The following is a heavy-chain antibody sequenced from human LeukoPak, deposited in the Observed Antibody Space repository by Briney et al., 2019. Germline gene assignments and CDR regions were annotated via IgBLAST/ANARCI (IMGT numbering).Heavy chain of an antibody. CDR3: ARDGPRWQWLDQYGMDV. J-gene: IGHJ6*02. CDR2: INPNSGGT. CDR1: GYTFTGYY. Sequence: GASVKVSCKASGYTFTGYYMHWVRQAPGQGLEWMGWINPNSGGTNYAQKLQGRVTMTTDTSTSTAYMELRSLRSDDTAVYYCARDGPRWQWLDQYGMDVWGQGTTVTVSS. D-gene: IGHD6-19*01. V-gene: IGHV1-2*02.